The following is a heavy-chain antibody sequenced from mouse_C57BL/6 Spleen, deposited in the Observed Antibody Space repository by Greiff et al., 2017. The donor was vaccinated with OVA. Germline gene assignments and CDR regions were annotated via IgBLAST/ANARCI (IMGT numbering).Heavy chain of an antibody. D-gene: IGHD1-1*01. CDR2: INPSSGYT. Sequence: VQLQQSGAELARPGASVKMSCKASGYTFTSYTMHWVKQRPGQGLEWIGYINPSSGYTKYNQKFKDKATLTADKSSSTAYMQLSSLTSEDSAVYYCARSYYGSSSYYAMDYWGQETSVTVSS. CDR1: GYTFTSYT. CDR3: ARSYYGSSSYYAMDY. V-gene: IGHV1-4*01. J-gene: IGHJ4*01.